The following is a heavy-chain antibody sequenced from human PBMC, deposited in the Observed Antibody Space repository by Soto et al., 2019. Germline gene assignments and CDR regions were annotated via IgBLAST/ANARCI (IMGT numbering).Heavy chain of an antibody. D-gene: IGHD4-17*01. CDR2: IYYSGST. Sequence: QLQLQESGPGLVKPSETLSLTCTVSGGSISSSSYYWGWIRQPPGKGLEWIGSIYYSGSTYYNPSLKSRVTISVDTSKNQFSLKLISVTAADTAVYYCERLTPYGDAFDIWGQGTMVTVSS. J-gene: IGHJ3*02. CDR3: ERLTPYGDAFDI. V-gene: IGHV4-39*01. CDR1: GGSISSSSYY.